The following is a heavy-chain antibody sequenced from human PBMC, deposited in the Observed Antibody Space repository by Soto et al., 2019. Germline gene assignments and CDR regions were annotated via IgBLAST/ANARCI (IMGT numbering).Heavy chain of an antibody. D-gene: IGHD3-10*01. Sequence: ASVKVSCKASGYTFTSYHINWVRPATGQGLELMGRMNPNSGNTGYAQKFQGRVTMTRNTSISTAYMELSSLRSEDTAVYYCARGRAPRYYGSGIYYPRYLFDRWGRGTLITGS. CDR2: MNPNSGNT. V-gene: IGHV1-8*01. CDR3: ARGRAPRYYGSGIYYPRYLFDR. CDR1: GYTFTSYH. J-gene: IGHJ5*02.